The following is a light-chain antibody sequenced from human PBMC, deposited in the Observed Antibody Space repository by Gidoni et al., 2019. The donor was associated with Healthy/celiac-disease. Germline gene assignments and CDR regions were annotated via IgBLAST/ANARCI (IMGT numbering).Light chain of an antibody. CDR2: SKN. Sequence: SSELTQDPAVSVALGQTVRITCQGDSLRSYYASWYQQKPGQAPVLVIYSKNNPPSGIPGRFSGSSSGNTASLTITGAQAEDEADYYCNSRDSSGNHVVFGGGTKLTVL. J-gene: IGLJ2*01. CDR3: NSRDSSGNHVV. CDR1: SLRSYY. V-gene: IGLV3-19*01.